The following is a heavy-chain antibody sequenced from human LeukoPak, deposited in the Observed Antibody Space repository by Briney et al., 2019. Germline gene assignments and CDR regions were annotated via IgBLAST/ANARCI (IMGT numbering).Heavy chain of an antibody. Sequence: SETLSLTCTVSGGSISSSSYSWGWIRQPPGKGLEWIGSIYYSGSTCYNPSLKSRVTISVDTSKNHFSLKLSSVTAADTAVYYCARGIGLRKLGGYYYYMDVWGKGTTVTVSS. CDR2: IYYSGST. J-gene: IGHJ6*03. CDR1: GGSISSSSYS. V-gene: IGHV4-39*02. CDR3: ARGIGLRKLGGYYYYMDV. D-gene: IGHD5-12*01.